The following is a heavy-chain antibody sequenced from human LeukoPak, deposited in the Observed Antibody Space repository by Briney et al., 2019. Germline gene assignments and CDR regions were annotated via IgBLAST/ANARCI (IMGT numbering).Heavy chain of an antibody. V-gene: IGHV4-59*08. J-gene: IGHJ1*01. CDR2: IYNSGST. CDR1: GDSVSSYY. D-gene: IGHD3-10*01. Sequence: PSETLSLTCTVSGDSVSSYYWSWIRQPPENGLEWIGNIYNSGSTNYNPSLKSRVTISVDTSKNQFSLKLSSVTAADTAVYHCASSPRGTEYFHHWGQGTLVTVSS. CDR3: ASSPRGTEYFHH.